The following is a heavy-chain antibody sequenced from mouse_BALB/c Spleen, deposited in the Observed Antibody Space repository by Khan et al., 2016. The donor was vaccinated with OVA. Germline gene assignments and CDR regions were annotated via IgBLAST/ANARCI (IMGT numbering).Heavy chain of an antibody. CDR3: ARQPYYHYNVMDY. J-gene: IGHJ4*01. D-gene: IGHD2-10*01. V-gene: IGHV2-6-1*01. CDR2: MWSDGST. CDR1: GFSLTNYG. Sequence: VQLVESGPGPVAPSQSLSITCTISGFSLTNYGVHWVRQPPGKGLEWLVLMWSDGSTTYNSALKSRLTISKDNSKSQVFLKMNSLQTDDTAMYFCARQPYYHYNVMDYWGQGTSVTVSS.